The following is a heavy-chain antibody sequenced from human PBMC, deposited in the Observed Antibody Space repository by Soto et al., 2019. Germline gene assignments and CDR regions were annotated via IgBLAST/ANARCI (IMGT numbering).Heavy chain of an antibody. CDR2: ISTDGSIT. Sequence: PGGSLRLSCAASGLIFSNYRMHWVRQAPGKGLVWVSCISTDGSITNYADSVKGRFTVSRGNAKNTLYLQMNSLRAEDTALYYCARDTDGLHYWGQGTMVTVSS. V-gene: IGHV3-74*01. CDR1: GLIFSNYR. CDR3: ARDTDGLHY. J-gene: IGHJ4*02.